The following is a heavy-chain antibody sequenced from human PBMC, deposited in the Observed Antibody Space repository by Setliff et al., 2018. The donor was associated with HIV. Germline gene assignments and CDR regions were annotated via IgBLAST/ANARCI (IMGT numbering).Heavy chain of an antibody. Sequence: SVKVSCKASGYPLTTFGISWVRQAPGQGLEWMGWINTETGNPMYAQGFTGRFVFSLDTSVSTAYLQISSLKTEDTAMYYCARVGSYWSTFDYWGQGALVTVS. CDR2: INTETGNP. CDR3: ARVGSYWSTFDY. D-gene: IGHD1-26*01. CDR1: GYPLTTFG. J-gene: IGHJ4*02. V-gene: IGHV7-4-1*02.